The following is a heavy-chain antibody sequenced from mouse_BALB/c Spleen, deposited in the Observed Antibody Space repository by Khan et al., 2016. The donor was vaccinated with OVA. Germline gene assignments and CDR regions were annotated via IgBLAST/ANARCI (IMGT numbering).Heavy chain of an antibody. CDR1: GYTFTSYP. Sequence: QVQLQQPGAEPVKPGASVKLSCKASGYTFTSYPMYWANQRPGQGLEWIGEINPNNGGTNFIEKFKSKPTLIVDKSSSTAFMQLSSLTSEDSADYYCIRGGYGELAYWGQGTLLTVSA. CDR2: INPNNGGT. V-gene: IGHV1S81*02. J-gene: IGHJ3*01. CDR3: IRGGYGELAY. D-gene: IGHD3-1*01.